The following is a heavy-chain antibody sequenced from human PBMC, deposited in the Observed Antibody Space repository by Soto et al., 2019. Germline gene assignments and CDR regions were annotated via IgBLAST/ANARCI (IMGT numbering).Heavy chain of an antibody. CDR2: IRGDAGGGAT. CDR3: TRDPNGDYVGAFDF. CDR1: QFTFSSYA. J-gene: IGHJ3*01. D-gene: IGHD2-8*01. V-gene: IGHV3-23*01. Sequence: LRLSCAASQFTFSSYAMTWVRQAPGKGLEWVATIRGDAGGGATHYADSVKDRFTISRDNSKNTLYLQMNSLRAEDTAVYYCTRDPNGDYVGAFDFWDQGSMVTVSS.